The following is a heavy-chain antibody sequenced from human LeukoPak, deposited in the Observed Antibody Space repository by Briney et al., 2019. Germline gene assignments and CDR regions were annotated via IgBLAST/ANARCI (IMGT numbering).Heavy chain of an antibody. D-gene: IGHD5-18*01. CDR3: ARATGGYSYGYYYYYYMDV. CDR1: GVSISSYY. CDR2: IYYSGSN. J-gene: IGHJ6*03. V-gene: IGHV4-59*12. Sequence: SETLSLTCTVSGVSISSYYWSWLRQPPGKGLEWIGYIYYSGSNNYNPSLKSRVTISVDTSKNQFSLKLSSVTAADTAVYYCARATGGYSYGYYYYYYMDVWGKGTTVTVSS.